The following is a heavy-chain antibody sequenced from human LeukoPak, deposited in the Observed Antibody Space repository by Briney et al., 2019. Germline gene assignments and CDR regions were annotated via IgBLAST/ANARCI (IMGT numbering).Heavy chain of an antibody. D-gene: IGHD6-13*01. CDR1: GGSISSYY. V-gene: IGHV4-4*07. CDR3: ARLGSSWYRQYWFDP. J-gene: IGHJ5*02. Sequence: SETLSLTCTVSGGSISSYYWSWIRQPAGKGLEWIGRIYTSGSTNYNPSLKSRVTMSVGTSKNQFSLKLSSVTAADTAVYYCARLGSSWYRQYWFDPWGQGTLVTVSS. CDR2: IYTSGST.